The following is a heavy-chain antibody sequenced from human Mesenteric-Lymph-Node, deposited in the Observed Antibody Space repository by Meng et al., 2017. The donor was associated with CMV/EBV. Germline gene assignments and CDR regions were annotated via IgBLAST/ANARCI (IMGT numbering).Heavy chain of an antibody. CDR3: AKDGYQLLYTDYYFDN. J-gene: IGHJ4*02. D-gene: IGHD2-2*02. CDR2: LRYDGTTT. CDR1: GFTFNTYS. V-gene: IGHV3-30*02. Sequence: GESLKISCAASGFTFNTYSMIWVRQAPGRGLQWLSFLRYDGTTTYYADSVKGRFTISRDISKNTLYLEMSSLRAEDTAVYYCAKDGYQLLYTDYYFDNWGQGTLVTVSS.